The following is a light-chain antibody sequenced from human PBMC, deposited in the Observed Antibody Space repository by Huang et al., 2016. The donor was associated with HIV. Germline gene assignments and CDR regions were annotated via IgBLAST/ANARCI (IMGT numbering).Light chain of an antibody. CDR2: DAS. J-gene: IGKJ2*01. CDR3: QQYNNWPANT. Sequence: DIVMTQSPATLSVSPGERATLSCRASRSVISNLAWYQPKPGQAPRLLIYDASTRATGIPARFSGSGSGTEFTLTISSLQSEDFAVYYCQQYNNWPANTFGQGTKLEIK. CDR1: RSVISN. V-gene: IGKV3D-15*01.